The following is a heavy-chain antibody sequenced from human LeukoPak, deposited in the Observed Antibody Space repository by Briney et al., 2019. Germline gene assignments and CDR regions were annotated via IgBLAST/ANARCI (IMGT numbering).Heavy chain of an antibody. CDR3: ARTFQGNHDENMDV. D-gene: IGHD3-16*01. CDR1: GFTFSSYG. CDR2: ISYDGSNK. V-gene: IGHV3-30*03. J-gene: IGHJ6*03. Sequence: GRSLRLSCAASGFTFSSYGMHWVRQAPGKGLEWVAVISYDGSNKYYADSVKGRFTISRDNSKNTLYLQMNSLRAEDTAVYYCARTFQGNHDENMDVWGKGTTVIVS.